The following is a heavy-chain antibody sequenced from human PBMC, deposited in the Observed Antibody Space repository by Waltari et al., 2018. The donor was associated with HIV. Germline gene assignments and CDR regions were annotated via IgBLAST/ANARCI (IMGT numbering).Heavy chain of an antibody. V-gene: IGHV4-34*01. CDR1: GGSFSGYY. CDR2: INHSGST. D-gene: IGHD3-22*01. CDR3: ARLVVDSSGYTPR. J-gene: IGHJ4*02. Sequence: QVQLQQWGAGLLKPSETLSLTCAVYGGSFSGYYWSWIRQPPGKGLEWIGEINHSGSTNDNPSLKSRVTISVDTSKNQFSLKLSSVTAADTAVYYCARLVVDSSGYTPRWGQGTLVTVSS.